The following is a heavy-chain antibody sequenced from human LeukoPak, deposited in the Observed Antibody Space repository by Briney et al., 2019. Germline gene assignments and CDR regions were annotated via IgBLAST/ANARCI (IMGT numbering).Heavy chain of an antibody. CDR1: GFTFSSYA. V-gene: IGHV3-23*01. J-gene: IGHJ4*02. CDR3: AKTPEDIVVVPAAYIDY. CDR2: ISGSGGST. D-gene: IGHD2-2*01. Sequence: QTGGSLRLSCAASGFTFSSYAMSWVRQAPGKGLEWVSAISGSGGSTYYADSVKGRFTISRDNSKNTLYLQMNSLRAEDTAVYYCAKTPEDIVVVPAAYIDYWGQGTLVTVSS.